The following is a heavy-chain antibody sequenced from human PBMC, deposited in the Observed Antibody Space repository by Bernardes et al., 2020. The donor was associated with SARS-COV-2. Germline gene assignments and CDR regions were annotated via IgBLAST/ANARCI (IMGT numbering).Heavy chain of an antibody. J-gene: IGHJ4*02. CDR3: ARERSPDYCTNSRCYTWGGNDY. D-gene: IGHD2-2*02. CDR2: ISGYNGNT. CDR1: GYTFTSYG. V-gene: IGHV1-18*01. Sequence: ASVKVSCKASGYTFTSYGISWVRQAPGKGLEWMGWISGYNGNTNYAQKVQGRVTMTADTSTTTVYMELKSLRSDDTAVYYCARERSPDYCTNSRCYTWGGNDYWGQGTLVTGSA.